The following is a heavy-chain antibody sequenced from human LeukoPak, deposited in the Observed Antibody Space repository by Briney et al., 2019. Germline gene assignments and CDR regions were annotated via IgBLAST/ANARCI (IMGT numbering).Heavy chain of an antibody. CDR1: GGSITIYY. Sequence: SETLSLTCTVSGGSITIYYWSWIRQPAGKGLEWIGRIYTSGSTNYNPSLKSRVTMSVDTSKNQFSLTLNSVTAADTAVYYCARAGGYSYALRNYYYMDVWGKGTTVTISS. D-gene: IGHD5-18*01. J-gene: IGHJ6*03. V-gene: IGHV4-4*07. CDR2: IYTSGST. CDR3: ARAGGYSYALRNYYYMDV.